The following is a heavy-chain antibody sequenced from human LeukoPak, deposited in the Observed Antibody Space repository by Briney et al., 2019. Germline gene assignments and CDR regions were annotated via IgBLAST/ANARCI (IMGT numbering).Heavy chain of an antibody. CDR2: IHTSGTT. CDR3: ARGEHTSGDAFDI. Sequence: SETLSLTCTVSGGSISSNYRSWIRQPAGKGLECIGRIHTSGTTKYNPSLKSRVTMSVDTPKNQFSLKLSSVTAADTAVYYCARGEHTSGDAFDIWGQGTMVLVSS. V-gene: IGHV4-4*07. J-gene: IGHJ3*02. CDR1: GGSISSNY. D-gene: IGHD6-19*01.